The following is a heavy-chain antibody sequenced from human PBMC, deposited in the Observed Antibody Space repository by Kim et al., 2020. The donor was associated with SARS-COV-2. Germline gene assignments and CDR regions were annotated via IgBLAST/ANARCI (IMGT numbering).Heavy chain of an antibody. Sequence: GGSLRLSCAASGFSFNSFSLSWVRQAPGKGLEWVAAVSSSDYIYYADSMKGRFTISRDNAKKLLFLHMNSLRAEDTAVYYCARELGGYGLWGSTRGPFDYWGQGSLVTVSS. V-gene: IGHV3-21*01. CDR1: GFSFNSFS. D-gene: IGHD5-12*01. CDR3: ARELGGYGLWGSTRGPFDY. CDR2: VSSSDYI. J-gene: IGHJ4*02.